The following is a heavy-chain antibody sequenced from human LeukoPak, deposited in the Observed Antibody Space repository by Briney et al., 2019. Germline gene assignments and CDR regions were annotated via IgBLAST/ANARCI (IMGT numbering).Heavy chain of an antibody. J-gene: IGHJ5*02. CDR1: GYTFTSYW. V-gene: IGHV5-51*01. Sequence: GESLNISCKGSGYTFTSYWIGWARHMPGKGLEWMGMVYPGDSDTRYSPSFQGQVTISADKSINTAYLQWSSLKASDTAIYYCARLSSRGYEISWWFDPWGQGTLVTVSS. D-gene: IGHD5-12*01. CDR2: VYPGDSDT. CDR3: ARLSSRGYEISWWFDP.